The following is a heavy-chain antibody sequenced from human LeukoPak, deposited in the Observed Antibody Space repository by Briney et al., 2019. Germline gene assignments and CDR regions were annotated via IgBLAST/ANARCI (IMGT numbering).Heavy chain of an antibody. CDR1: GFTFSSYA. J-gene: IGHJ4*02. CDR3: ARDDLGSIDF. D-gene: IGHD3-16*01. CDR2: ISGSGGST. V-gene: IGHV3-23*01. Sequence: GGSLRLSCAASGFTFSSYAMSWVRQAPGKGLEWVSAISGSGGSTYYADSVKGRFTISRDNSKNTLYLQINSLREEDTAVYYCARDDLGSIDFWGQGTLVTVSS.